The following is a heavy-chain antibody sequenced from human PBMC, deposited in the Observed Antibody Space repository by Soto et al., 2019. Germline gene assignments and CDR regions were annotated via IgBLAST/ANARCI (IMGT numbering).Heavy chain of an antibody. V-gene: IGHV3-48*02. J-gene: IGHJ5*02. D-gene: IGHD6-13*01. CDR3: ARGSHSSSWYRNLNWFDP. Sequence: GGSLRLSCAASGFTFSSYSMNLVHQAPGKGLEWVSYISSSSSTIYYADSVKGRFTISRDNAKNSLYLQMNSLRDEDTAVYYCARGSHSSSWYRNLNWFDPWGQGTLVTVSS. CDR2: ISSSSSTI. CDR1: GFTFSSYS.